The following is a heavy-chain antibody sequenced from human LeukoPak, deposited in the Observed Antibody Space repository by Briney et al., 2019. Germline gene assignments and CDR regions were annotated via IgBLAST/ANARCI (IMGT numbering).Heavy chain of an antibody. CDR2: ISYDGSNK. CDR3: AKKITMIVVVKYYFDY. D-gene: IGHD3-22*01. V-gene: IGHV3-30-3*02. J-gene: IGHJ4*02. CDR1: GFTFSSYA. Sequence: GRSLRLSCAASGFTFSSYAMHWVRQAPGKGLEWVAVISYDGSNKYYADSVKGRFTISRDNSKNTLYLQMNSLRAEDTAVYYCAKKITMIVVVKYYFDYWGQGTLVTVSS.